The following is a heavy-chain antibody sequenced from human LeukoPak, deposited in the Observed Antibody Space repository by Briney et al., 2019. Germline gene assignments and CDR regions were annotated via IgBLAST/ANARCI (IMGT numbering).Heavy chain of an antibody. CDR1: AGSISSTSHH. CDR3: VRHDGRGGATMGALDS. V-gene: IGHV4-39*01. Sequence: SETLSLTCTVSAGSISSTSHHWGWIRQSPGKGLEWIGSLYSGRTTYYNPSLDSRVTISVVTSKNQFSLQLNSVTAADTAVYYCVRHDGRGGATMGALDSWGQRSLVTVSS. D-gene: IGHD5-12*01. CDR2: LYSGRTT. J-gene: IGHJ4*02.